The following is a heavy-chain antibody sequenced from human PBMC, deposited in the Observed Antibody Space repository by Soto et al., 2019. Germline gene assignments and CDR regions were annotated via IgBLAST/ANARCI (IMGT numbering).Heavy chain of an antibody. CDR2: ISSSSRTI. D-gene: IGHD3-22*01. V-gene: IGHV3-48*01. CDR1: GFTFSSYS. Sequence: ESGGGLVQPGGSLRLSCAASGFTFSSYSMNWVRQAPGKGLEWVSYISSSSRTIYYADSVKGRFTISRDNAKNSLYLQMNSRRAEDTAVYYCARDRFDYYGSSGYWRFDPWGQGTLVTVSS. CDR3: ARDRFDYYGSSGYWRFDP. J-gene: IGHJ5*02.